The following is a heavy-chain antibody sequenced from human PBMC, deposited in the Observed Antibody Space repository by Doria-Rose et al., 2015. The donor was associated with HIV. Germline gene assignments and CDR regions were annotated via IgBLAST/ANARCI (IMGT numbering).Heavy chain of an antibody. Sequence: SGPVLVKPTETLTLTCTVSGVSLSSPGMGVSWIRQPPGKALEWLANIYSNDARPYKTSLKDRLTISRGTSKSQVDLTMTDMDPVDTATYYCARIKSSRWYHKYYFDFWGQGTLVIVSA. CDR1: GVSLSSPGMG. D-gene: IGHD6-13*01. CDR3: ARIKSSRWYHKYYFDF. J-gene: IGHJ4*02. CDR2: IYSNDAR. V-gene: IGHV2-26*01.